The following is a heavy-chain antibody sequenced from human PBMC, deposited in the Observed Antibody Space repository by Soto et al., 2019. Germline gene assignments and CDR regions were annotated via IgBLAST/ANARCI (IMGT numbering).Heavy chain of an antibody. CDR3: ARHPAEYASQH. CDR1: IGNISGR. J-gene: IGHJ1*01. Sequence: IGNISGRWSFIRKPPGKGLEWIGSIYYSGSTYYNPSLKSRVTISVDTSKNQFSLKLSSVTAAVTSVYCCARHPAEYASQHWGQGTLVTVSS. V-gene: IGHV4-39*01. D-gene: IGHD2-2*01. CDR2: IYYSGST.